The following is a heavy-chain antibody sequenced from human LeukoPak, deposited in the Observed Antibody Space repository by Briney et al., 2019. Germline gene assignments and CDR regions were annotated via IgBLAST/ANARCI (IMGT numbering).Heavy chain of an antibody. CDR3: AKSLVGMSSH. V-gene: IGHV1-69*05. CDR2: IIPIFGTA. D-gene: IGHD2-8*02. CDR1: GGTFSSYA. Sequence: GALVKVSCKASGGTFSSYAISWVRQAPGQGLEWMGGIIPIFGTANYAQKFQGRVTITTDESTSTAYMELSSLRSEDTAVYYCAKSLVGMSSHWGQGTLVTVSS. J-gene: IGHJ4*02.